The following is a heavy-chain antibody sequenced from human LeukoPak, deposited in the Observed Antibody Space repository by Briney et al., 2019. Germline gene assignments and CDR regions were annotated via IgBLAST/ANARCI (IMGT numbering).Heavy chain of an antibody. V-gene: IGHV1-46*01. Sequence: ASVKVSCKASGYTFTSYYMHWVRQAPGQGLEWVGIINPSGGSTSYAQSVQGRVTMTSDMSTSTVYMELSSLRSEDTAVYYCARDGVLSPGTANWFDHWGQGTLVTVSS. D-gene: IGHD3-10*01. CDR1: GYTFTSYY. J-gene: IGHJ5*02. CDR2: INPSGGST. CDR3: ARDGVLSPGTANWFDH.